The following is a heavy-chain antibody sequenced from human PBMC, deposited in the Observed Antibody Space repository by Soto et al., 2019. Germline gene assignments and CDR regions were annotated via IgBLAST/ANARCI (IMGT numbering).Heavy chain of an antibody. V-gene: IGHV2-5*02. CDR3: AHIPSPTVTTSAEYFQH. D-gene: IGHD4-17*01. J-gene: IGHJ1*01. CDR2: IYWDDDK. Sequence: QITLKESGPPLVKPTQTLTLTCTFSGFSLSTSGVGVSWIRQPPGKALEGLALIYWDDDKRYSPSLKSRLTITKDTTKNQVVLTMTNVDPVDTATYYCAHIPSPTVTTSAEYFQHWGQGTLVTVSS. CDR1: GFSLSTSGVG.